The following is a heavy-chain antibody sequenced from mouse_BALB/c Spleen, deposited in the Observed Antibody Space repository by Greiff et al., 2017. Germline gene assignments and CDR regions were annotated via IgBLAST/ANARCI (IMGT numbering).Heavy chain of an antibody. V-gene: IGHV8-12*01. J-gene: IGHJ4*01. CDR2: IYWDDDK. Sequence: QVTLKVSGPGILQPSQTLSLTCSFSGFSLSTSGMGVSWIRQPSGKGLEWLAHIYWDDDKRYNPSLKSRLTISKDTSRNQVFLKITSVDTADTATYYCARRARGYSYAMDYWGQGTSVTVSS. D-gene: IGHD2-3*01. CDR1: GFSLSTSGMG. CDR3: ARRARGYSYAMDY.